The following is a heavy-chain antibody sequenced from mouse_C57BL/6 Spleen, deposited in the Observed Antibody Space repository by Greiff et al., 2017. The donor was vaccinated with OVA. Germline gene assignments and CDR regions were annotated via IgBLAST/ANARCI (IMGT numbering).Heavy chain of an antibody. CDR2: IHPNSGST. CDR3: APYSYGSSVWFAY. CDR1: GYTFTSYW. V-gene: IGHV1-64*01. J-gene: IGHJ3*01. Sequence: QVQLQQSGAELVKPGASVKLSCKASGYTFTSYWMHWVKQRPGQGLEWIGMIHPNSGSTNYNEKFKSKATLTVDKSSSTAYMQLSSLTSEDSAVYYCAPYSYGSSVWFAYWGQGTLVTVSA. D-gene: IGHD1-1*01.